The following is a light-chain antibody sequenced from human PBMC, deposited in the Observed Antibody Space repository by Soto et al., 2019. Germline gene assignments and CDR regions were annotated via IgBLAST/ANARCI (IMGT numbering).Light chain of an antibody. V-gene: IGKV3-20*01. Sequence: EIVLTQSPGTLSLSQGERATLSCRASQSISSTYLAWYQHKPGQAPRLLIYSTSSRATGIPERFSGSGSGTDFTLTISSLEPEDVAVFYCQQSGSSPWTFGQGTKVEIK. CDR2: STS. CDR3: QQSGSSPWT. CDR1: QSISSTY. J-gene: IGKJ1*01.